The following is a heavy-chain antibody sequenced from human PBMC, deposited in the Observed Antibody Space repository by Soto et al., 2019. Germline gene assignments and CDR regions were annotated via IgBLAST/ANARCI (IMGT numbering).Heavy chain of an antibody. V-gene: IGHV4-30-2*01. J-gene: IGHJ5*02. CDR2: IYHSVST. D-gene: IGHD3-3*01. Sequence: PSDTLSQTCAVSAGSISIRGYSWSWIRQPPGKGLEWSGYIYHSVSTYYNPSLKSRVTISVDMSKNLFSLKLSSVTAADTALYYCARGGDYDFWSGYYTGWFDPWGQGTLVTVS. CDR3: ARGGDYDFWSGYYTGWFDP. CDR1: AGSISIRGYS.